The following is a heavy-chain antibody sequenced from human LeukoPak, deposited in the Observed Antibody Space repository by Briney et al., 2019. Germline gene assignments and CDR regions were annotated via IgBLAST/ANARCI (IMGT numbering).Heavy chain of an antibody. CDR3: ARAGDYGIKD. Sequence: SETLSLTCTVSGGSISSSYWTWIRQPPGKGLEWIGYIYYSGSANYNPSLKSRVIISVDTSKNQFSLKLNSVTAADTAVYYCARAGDYGIKDWGQGTLVTVSS. V-gene: IGHV4-59*01. CDR2: IYYSGSA. CDR1: GGSISSSY. J-gene: IGHJ4*02. D-gene: IGHD4-17*01.